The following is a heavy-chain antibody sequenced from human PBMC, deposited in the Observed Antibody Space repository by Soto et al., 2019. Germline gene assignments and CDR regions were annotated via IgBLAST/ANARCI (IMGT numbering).Heavy chain of an antibody. CDR2: IYSSGST. CDR3: ARDSGYCTNGVSYLLY. V-gene: IGHV4-31*03. CDR1: GGSISSGGYY. D-gene: IGHD2-8*01. Sequence: SETLSLTCTVSGGSISSGGYYWSWIRQQPGKGLEWIGYIYSSGSTYYNPALKSRVTISVDTSKNQFSLKLSPVTAADTAVYYCARDSGYCTNGVSYLLYWGQGTLVTVSS. J-gene: IGHJ4*02.